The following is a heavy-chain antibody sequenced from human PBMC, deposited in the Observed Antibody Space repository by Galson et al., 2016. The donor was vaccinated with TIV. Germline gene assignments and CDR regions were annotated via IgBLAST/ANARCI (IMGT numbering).Heavy chain of an antibody. D-gene: IGHD2-8*01. CDR2: INGGNGNT. CDR3: AVWANTYYFAL. Sequence: SVKVSCKASGYSFSIYAMHWVRQAPGQRLEWMGWINGGNGNTKYSKQFQGRLTITRDTSTNTVYMELSSLTSDDTAVFYCAVWANTYYFALWGQGTLITVSS. J-gene: IGHJ4*02. CDR1: GYSFSIYA. V-gene: IGHV1-3*01.